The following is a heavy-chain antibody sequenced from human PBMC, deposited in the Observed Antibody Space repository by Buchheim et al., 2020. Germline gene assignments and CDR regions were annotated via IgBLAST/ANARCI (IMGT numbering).Heavy chain of an antibody. V-gene: IGHV3-7*01. J-gene: IGHJ6*02. D-gene: IGHD6-13*01. CDR2: IKQDGSEK. CDR1: EFTFSSYW. CDR3: ARGGYGSSWYAYYYGMDV. Sequence: EVKLVESGGGLVQPGESLRLSCTASEFTFSSYWMSWVRQAPGKGLEWVANIKQDGSEKYYVDSVKGRFTISRDNAKNSLYLQMNSLRAEDTAVYYCARGGYGSSWYAYYYGMDVWGQGTT.